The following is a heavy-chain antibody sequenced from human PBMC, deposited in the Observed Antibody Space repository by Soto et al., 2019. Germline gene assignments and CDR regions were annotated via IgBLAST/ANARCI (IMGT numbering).Heavy chain of an antibody. CDR3: ARPSSHTATTGTFNY. V-gene: IGHV1-69*02. CDR2: FIPILGLA. J-gene: IGHJ4*02. D-gene: IGHD1-1*01. CDR1: GGSFNSHS. Sequence: QVQLVQSGAEVKKPGSSVIVSCKASGGSFNSHSINWVRQAPGQGLQWVGRFIPILGLANYAQSFQGRVTITADKSPSTAYMDLSSLGSDDTAVYYCARPSSHTATTGTFNYWGQGTPVTVSS.